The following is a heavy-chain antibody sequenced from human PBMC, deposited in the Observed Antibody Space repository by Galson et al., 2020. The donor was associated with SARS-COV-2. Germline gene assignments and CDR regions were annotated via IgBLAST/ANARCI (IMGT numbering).Heavy chain of an antibody. D-gene: IGHD3-22*01. J-gene: IGHJ6*02. CDR1: GGSISSGSYY. CDR2: IYTSGST. Sequence: SETLSLTCTVSGGSISSGSYYWSWIRQPAGKGLEWIGRIYTSGSTNYNPSLKSRVTISVDTSKNQFSLKLSSVTAADTAVYYCARDGTMIVGYYYYGMDVWGQGTTVTVSS. CDR3: ARDGTMIVGYYYYGMDV. V-gene: IGHV4-61*02.